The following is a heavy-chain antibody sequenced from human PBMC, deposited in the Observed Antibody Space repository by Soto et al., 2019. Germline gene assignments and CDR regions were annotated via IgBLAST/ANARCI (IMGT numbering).Heavy chain of an antibody. D-gene: IGHD2-8*01. Sequence: QVTLVQSGTEVKKAGASVKVSCEASSFTFIDYYIHWVRQAPGQGLEWMRWINAKNGGTRYAEKFQDRDTLTRDRSITTAYLELHRLRSDDTAVYYCARSHCTDGICYTEVIPSWGQGTLVTVSS. J-gene: IGHJ5*02. V-gene: IGHV1-2*02. CDR1: SFTFIDYY. CDR2: INAKNGGT. CDR3: ARSHCTDGICYTEVIPS.